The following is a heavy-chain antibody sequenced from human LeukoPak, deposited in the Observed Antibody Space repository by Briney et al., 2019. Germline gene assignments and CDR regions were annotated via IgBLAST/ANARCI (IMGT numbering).Heavy chain of an antibody. D-gene: IGHD1-20*01. CDR1: GYTFTSYY. J-gene: IGHJ3*02. Sequence: GASVKVSCKASGYTFTSYYMHWVRQAPGQGLEWMGIINPSGGSTSYAEKFQGRVTMTRDTSTSTVYMELSSLRSEDTAVYYCPRGLLTGTFDIWGQGTTVTVSS. CDR3: PRGLLTGTFDI. CDR2: INPSGGST. V-gene: IGHV1-46*03.